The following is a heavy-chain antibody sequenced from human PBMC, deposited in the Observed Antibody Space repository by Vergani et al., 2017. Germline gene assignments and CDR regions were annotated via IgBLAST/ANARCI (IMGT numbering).Heavy chain of an antibody. J-gene: IGHJ3*02. Sequence: QVQLQESGPGLVKPSQTLSLTCTVSGCSIRSGGYYWSWNRQHPGKGLEWIGYIYYSGSTYYNPSLKSRVTISVDTSKNQFSLKLSSVTAADTAVYYCARVAGLRDAFDIWGQGTMVTVSS. CDR3: ARVAGLRDAFDI. V-gene: IGHV4-31*03. D-gene: IGHD5-18*01. CDR2: IYYSGST. CDR1: GCSIRSGGYY.